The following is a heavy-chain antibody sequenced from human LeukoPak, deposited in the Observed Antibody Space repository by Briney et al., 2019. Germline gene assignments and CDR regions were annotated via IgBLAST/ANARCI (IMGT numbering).Heavy chain of an antibody. J-gene: IGHJ4*02. CDR2: ISSSGSTM. V-gene: IGHV3-11*01. Sequence: GGSLRLSCAASGFTFSDYYMSWIRQAPGKGLEWVSYISSSGSTMYYADSVKGRFTISRDNAKNSLYLQMNSLRAEDTAMYYCARQRAEAGHDYWGQGTLLTVSS. CDR3: ARQRAEAGHDY. D-gene: IGHD6-19*01. CDR1: GFTFSDYY.